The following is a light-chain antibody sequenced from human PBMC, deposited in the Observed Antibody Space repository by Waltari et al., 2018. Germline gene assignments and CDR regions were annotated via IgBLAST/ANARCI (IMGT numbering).Light chain of an antibody. V-gene: IGKV1-17*03. CDR2: TAS. Sequence: DIQMTQSPSAMSASVGDRATITCRASQGIRNYLAWFQQKPGNAPKRLIYTASSLQSGVPSRFSGSGSGTEFTLTISSLQPEDFATYYCLQHSGYPITFGGGTKVEIK. CDR3: LQHSGYPIT. CDR1: QGIRNY. J-gene: IGKJ4*01.